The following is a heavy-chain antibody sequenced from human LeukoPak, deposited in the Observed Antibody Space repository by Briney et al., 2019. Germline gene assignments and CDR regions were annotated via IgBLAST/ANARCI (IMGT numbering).Heavy chain of an antibody. J-gene: IGHJ3*02. Sequence: MPSETLSLTCTVSGGSISSYYWSWIRQPPGKGLEWIGYTYYSGSTNYNPSLKSRVTISVDTSKNQFSLKLSSVTAADTAVYYCARGPKIVGAAFDIWGQGTMVTVSS. CDR2: TYYSGST. CDR3: ARGPKIVGAAFDI. V-gene: IGHV4-59*01. D-gene: IGHD1-26*01. CDR1: GGSISSYY.